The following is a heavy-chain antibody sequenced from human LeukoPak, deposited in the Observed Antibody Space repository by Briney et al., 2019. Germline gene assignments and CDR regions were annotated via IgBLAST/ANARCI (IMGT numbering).Heavy chain of an antibody. CDR1: GYTFTSYD. CDR2: MNPNSGNT. D-gene: IGHD3-10*01. Sequence: ASVKVSCKASGYTFTSYDINWVRQATGQGLEWMGWMNPNSGNTGYAQKFQGRVTMTRNTSISTAYMELSSLRSEDTAVYYCARGGWFGDYHYYGMDVWGQGTTVTVSS. CDR3: ARGGWFGDYHYYGMDV. J-gene: IGHJ6*02. V-gene: IGHV1-8*01.